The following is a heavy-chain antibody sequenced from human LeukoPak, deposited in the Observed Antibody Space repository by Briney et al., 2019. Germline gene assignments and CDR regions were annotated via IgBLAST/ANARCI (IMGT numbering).Heavy chain of an antibody. Sequence: SETLSLTCAVSGYSISSGYYWGWIRQPPGKGLEWIGYIYYSGSTYYNPSLKSRVTISVDTSKNQFSLKLSSVTAADTAVYYCARDPYYYDSSGGGWGQGTLVTVSS. D-gene: IGHD3-22*01. CDR3: ARDPYYYDSSGGG. V-gene: IGHV4-38-2*02. J-gene: IGHJ4*02. CDR2: IYYSGST. CDR1: GYSISSGYY.